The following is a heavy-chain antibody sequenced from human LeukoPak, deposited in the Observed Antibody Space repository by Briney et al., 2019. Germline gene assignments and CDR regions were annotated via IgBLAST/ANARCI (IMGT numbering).Heavy chain of an antibody. J-gene: IGHJ6*03. CDR3: ARRRDGYTPPYYYYYMDV. V-gene: IGHV5-51*01. CDR2: IHPGDSDT. Sequence: GESLRISCKGSGYSFSSYWIGWVRQMPGKGLEWMGIIHPGDSDTRYSPSFQGQVTISADKSIRTAYLQWSSLKASDTAMYYCARRRDGYTPPYYYYYMDVWGKGTTVTVSS. CDR1: GYSFSSYW. D-gene: IGHD5-24*01.